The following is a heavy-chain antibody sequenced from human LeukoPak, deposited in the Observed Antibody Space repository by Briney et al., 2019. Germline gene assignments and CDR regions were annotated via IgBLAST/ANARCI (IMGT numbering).Heavy chain of an antibody. V-gene: IGHV1-46*03. D-gene: IGHD5-12*01. Sequence: ASVKLSCKASGYTFTTYYMHWVRQAPAQGLEWMGVINPSGGSTSYAQKFQGRVTMTRDTSTRTIYMELSSLRSEDTAVYYCARGDIEHWGQGTLVTVSS. CDR3: ARGDIEH. J-gene: IGHJ4*02. CDR2: INPSGGST. CDR1: GYTFTTYY.